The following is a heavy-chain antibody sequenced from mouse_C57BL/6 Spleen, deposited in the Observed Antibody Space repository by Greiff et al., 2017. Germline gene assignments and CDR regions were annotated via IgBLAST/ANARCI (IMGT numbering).Heavy chain of an antibody. CDR3: ANPGSHGDAMDY. CDR2: IYPRSGNT. CDR1: GYTFTSYG. Sequence: VQLQQSGAELARPGASVKLSCKASGYTFTSYGISWVKQRTGQGLEWIGEIYPRSGNTYYNEKFKGKATLTADKSSSTAYMELRSLTSEDSAVYYCANPGSHGDAMDYWGQGTSVTGSS. J-gene: IGHJ4*01. D-gene: IGHD6-1*01. V-gene: IGHV1-81*01.